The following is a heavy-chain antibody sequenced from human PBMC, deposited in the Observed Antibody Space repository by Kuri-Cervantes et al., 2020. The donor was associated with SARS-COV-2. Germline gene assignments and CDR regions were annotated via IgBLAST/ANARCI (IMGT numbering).Heavy chain of an antibody. J-gene: IGHJ6*04. D-gene: IGHD3-9*01. CDR2: IFPSAST. Sequence: SETLSLTCTVSGGSISGHSWIWIRQPPGKGLEWIGYIFPSASTNYNPSLECRVTISTDTSKNQFSLRLNSVTAADTAVYFCARSQVVRHLDWSSELSYRYYMDVWGKGTTVTVSS. CDR3: ARSQVVRHLDWSSELSYRYYMDV. V-gene: IGHV4-59*11. CDR1: GGSISGHS.